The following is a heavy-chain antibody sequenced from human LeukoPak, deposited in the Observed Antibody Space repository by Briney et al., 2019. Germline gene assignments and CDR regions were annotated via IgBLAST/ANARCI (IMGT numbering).Heavy chain of an antibody. D-gene: IGHD3-10*01. CDR1: GGSISSGSYY. J-gene: IGHJ4*02. CDR2: IYTSGST. V-gene: IGHV4-61*02. Sequence: SETLSLTCSVSGGSISSGSYYWSWIRQPAGKGLEWIGRIYTSGSTNYNLSLKSRVTISVDTSKNQFSLKLSSVTAADTAVYYCARHHRYYGPGSSYYFDYWGQGTLVTVSS. CDR3: ARHHRYYGPGSSYYFDY.